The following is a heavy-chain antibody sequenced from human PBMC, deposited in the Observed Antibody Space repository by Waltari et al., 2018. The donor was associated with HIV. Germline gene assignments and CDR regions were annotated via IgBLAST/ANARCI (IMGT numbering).Heavy chain of an antibody. CDR3: ARGGSKIEVVKGRGFPY. Sequence: QVQLQQWGAGLLKPSETLSLTCAVYGGSFSGYQWTWIRQPAGKGLEWIGEVNYSGSTKYNPYLKSRVTISIDTSKDQFFLKLSPVTAADTAIYYCARGGSKIEVVKGRGFPYWGQGTLVTVSS. CDR2: VNYSGST. V-gene: IGHV4-34*02. J-gene: IGHJ4*02. CDR1: GGSFSGYQ. D-gene: IGHD3-3*01.